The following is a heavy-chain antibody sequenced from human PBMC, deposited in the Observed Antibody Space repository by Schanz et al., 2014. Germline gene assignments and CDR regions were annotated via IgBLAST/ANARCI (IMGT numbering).Heavy chain of an antibody. Sequence: QVQVLQSGPEVKKPGASVKVSCKASGYTFTRSGISWVRQAPGQGLGWLGLIDPSTAGTSYAQKFQGRVAVTRDTSTNTVYMELRSLRSDDTAVYYCARAGQDFEYSSLSPIWYFDLWGRGTLVTVSS. D-gene: IGHD6-6*01. CDR3: ARAGQDFEYSSLSPIWYFDL. CDR1: GYTFTRSG. V-gene: IGHV1-46*01. J-gene: IGHJ2*01. CDR2: IDPSTAGT.